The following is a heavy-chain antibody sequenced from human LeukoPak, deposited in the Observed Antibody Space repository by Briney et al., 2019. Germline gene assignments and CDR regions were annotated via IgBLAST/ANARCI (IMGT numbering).Heavy chain of an antibody. V-gene: IGHV4-34*01. CDR3: ARGRPIYYYGSGSKPHFDY. J-gene: IGHJ4*02. CDR2: INHSGST. CDR1: GASIDSYY. D-gene: IGHD3-10*01. Sequence: SETLSLTCTISGASIDSYYWSWIRQPPGKGLEWIGEINHSGSTNYNPSLKSRVTISVDTSKNQFSLKLSSVTAADTAVYYCARGRPIYYYGSGSKPHFDYWGQGTLVTVSS.